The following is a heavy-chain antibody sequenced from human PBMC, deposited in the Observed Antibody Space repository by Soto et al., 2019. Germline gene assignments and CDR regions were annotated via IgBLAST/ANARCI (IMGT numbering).Heavy chain of an antibody. Sequence: SVKVSCKASGGTFSSYAISWVRQAPGQGLEWMGGIIPIFGTANYAQKFQGRVTITADESTSTAYMELSSLRSEDTAVYYCARYVAAAATNYYYYYGMDVWGQGTTVTV. CDR3: ARYVAAAATNYYYYYGMDV. CDR2: IIPIFGTA. V-gene: IGHV1-69*13. J-gene: IGHJ6*02. CDR1: GGTFSSYA. D-gene: IGHD6-13*01.